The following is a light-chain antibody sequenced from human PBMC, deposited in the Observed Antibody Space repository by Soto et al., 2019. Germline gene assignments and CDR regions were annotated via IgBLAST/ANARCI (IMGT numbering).Light chain of an antibody. CDR3: QQYGSSPRT. V-gene: IGKV3-20*01. J-gene: IGKJ1*01. CDR1: QSVSSSY. Sequence: EIVLTQSPGTLSLSPGERATLSCRASQSVSSSYFAWYQQKPGQAPRLLIYGASRRATGIPDRFSGSGSGTDFPLTISRLEPEDFAVYYCQQYGSSPRTFGQGTKVEIK. CDR2: GAS.